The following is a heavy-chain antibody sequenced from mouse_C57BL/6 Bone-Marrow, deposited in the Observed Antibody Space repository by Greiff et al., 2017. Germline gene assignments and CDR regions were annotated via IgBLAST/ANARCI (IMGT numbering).Heavy chain of an antibody. V-gene: IGHV5-4*01. CDR2: ISDGGSYT. J-gene: IGHJ2*01. Sequence: DVQLVESGGGLVKPGGSLKLSCAASGYTFSSYAMSWVRQTPEKRLEWVATISDGGSYTYYPDKLKGRFTITRDNAKNKLYLQMSHLRSEDTAMYDCARAVRWLTRYFDDWGQGTTLTVSS. CDR3: ARAVRWLTRYFDD. D-gene: IGHD2-3*01. CDR1: GYTFSSYA.